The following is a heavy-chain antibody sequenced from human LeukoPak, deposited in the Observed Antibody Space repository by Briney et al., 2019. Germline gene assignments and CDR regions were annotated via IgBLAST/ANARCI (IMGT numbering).Heavy chain of an antibody. J-gene: IGHJ4*02. CDR1: GGTFISYA. Sequence: ASVKVSCKASGGTFISYAISWVRQAPGQGLEWMGWISAYNGNTNYAQKLQGRVAMTTDTSTSTAYMELRSLRSDDTAVYYCARGRSGYPEGTFDYWGQGTLVTVSS. V-gene: IGHV1-18*01. CDR2: ISAYNGNT. CDR3: ARGRSGYPEGTFDY. D-gene: IGHD5-12*01.